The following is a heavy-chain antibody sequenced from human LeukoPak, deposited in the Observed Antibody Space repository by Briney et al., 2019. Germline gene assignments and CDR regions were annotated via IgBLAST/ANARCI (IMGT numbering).Heavy chain of an antibody. J-gene: IGHJ6*03. Sequence: SETLSLACAVYGGSFSGYYWSWIRQPPGKGLEWIGEINHSGSTNYNPSLKSRVTISVDTSKNQFSLKLSSVTAADTAVYYCARGVGYVWGSYLYYYYMDVWGKGTTVTISS. CDR3: ARGVGYVWGSYLYYYYMDV. CDR2: INHSGST. V-gene: IGHV4-34*01. D-gene: IGHD3-16*02. CDR1: GGSFSGYY.